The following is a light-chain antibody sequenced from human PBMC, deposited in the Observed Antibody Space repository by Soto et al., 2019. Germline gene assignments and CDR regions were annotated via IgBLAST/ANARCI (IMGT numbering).Light chain of an antibody. CDR3: LRYNAFSQT. CDR2: DAS. Sequence: DIQMTQSPSTLSASVGDRVTITCRASQSMHDCLAWYQQTPGQAPKVLSYDASSLQSGVPSRFSGSGSGTEFTLTIGRLQPDDVATYYCLRYNAFSQTFGQGTKVEL. CDR1: QSMHDC. J-gene: IGKJ1*01. V-gene: IGKV1-5*01.